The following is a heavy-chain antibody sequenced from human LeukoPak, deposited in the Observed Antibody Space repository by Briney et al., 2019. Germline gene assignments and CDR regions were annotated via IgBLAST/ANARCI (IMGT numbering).Heavy chain of an antibody. D-gene: IGHD3-9*01. V-gene: IGHV3-21*01. Sequence: GGSLRLSCAASGFTFSSYSMNWVRQAPGKGLEWVSSISSSSSYIYYADSVKGRFTISRDNAKNSLYLQMNSLRAEDTAVYYCAKIYDILTGPGGPFDYWGQGTLVTVSS. CDR2: ISSSSSYI. CDR3: AKIYDILTGPGGPFDY. CDR1: GFTFSSYS. J-gene: IGHJ4*02.